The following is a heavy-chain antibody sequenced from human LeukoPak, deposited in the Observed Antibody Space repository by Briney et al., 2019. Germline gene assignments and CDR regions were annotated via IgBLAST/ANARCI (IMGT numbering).Heavy chain of an antibody. CDR2: MNQLGNEI. Sequence: GGSLRLSCAASKFTFSDYWMTWVRQAPGKGPEWVAYMNQLGNEIKYLDSVKGRFTISRDNAKNSLYLEMTSLRADDTAVYYFARGTYYYEFWGQGALDTVSS. CDR3: ARGTYYYEF. D-gene: IGHD3-16*01. CDR1: KFTFSDYW. V-gene: IGHV3-7*04. J-gene: IGHJ4*02.